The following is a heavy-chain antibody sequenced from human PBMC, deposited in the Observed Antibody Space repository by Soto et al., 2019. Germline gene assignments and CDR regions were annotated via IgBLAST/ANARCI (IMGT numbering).Heavy chain of an antibody. CDR2: INHSGST. Sequence: PSETLSLTCAVYGGSFSGYYWSWIRQPPGKGLEWIGEINHSGSTNYNPSLKSRVTISVDTSKNQFSLKLSSVTAADTAVYYCARGAKRAAAYSYWGQGTLVTVSS. CDR3: ARGAKRAAAYSY. J-gene: IGHJ4*02. V-gene: IGHV4-34*01. CDR1: GGSFSGYY. D-gene: IGHD6-13*01.